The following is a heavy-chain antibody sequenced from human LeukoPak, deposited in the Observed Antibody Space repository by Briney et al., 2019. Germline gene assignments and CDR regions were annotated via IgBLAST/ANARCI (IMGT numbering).Heavy chain of an antibody. CDR2: ISGSGGST. CDR1: GFTFSSYA. J-gene: IGHJ4*02. D-gene: IGHD3-10*01. Sequence: GGSLRLSCAASGFTFSSYAMSWVRQAPGKGLEWVSAISGSGGSTYYADSVKGRFTIFRDNSKNTLYLQMNSLRAEDTAVYYCAKRATMVRGVIITPGYWGQGTLVTVSS. CDR3: AKRATMVRGVIITPGY. V-gene: IGHV3-23*01.